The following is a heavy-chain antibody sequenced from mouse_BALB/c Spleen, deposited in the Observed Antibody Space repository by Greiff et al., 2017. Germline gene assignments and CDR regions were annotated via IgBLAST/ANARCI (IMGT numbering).Heavy chain of an antibody. Sequence: EVMLVESGGGLVQPGGSRKLSCAASGFTFSSFGMHWVRQAPEKGLEWVAYISSGSSTIYYADTVKGRFTISRDNPKNTLFLQMTSLRSEDTAMYYCARSDGNYAGFAYWGQGTLVTVSA. V-gene: IGHV5-17*02. CDR2: ISSGSSTI. D-gene: IGHD2-1*01. CDR1: GFTFSSFG. J-gene: IGHJ3*01. CDR3: ARSDGNYAGFAY.